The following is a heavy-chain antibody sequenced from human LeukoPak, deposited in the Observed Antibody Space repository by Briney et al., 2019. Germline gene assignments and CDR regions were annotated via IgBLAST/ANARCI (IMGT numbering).Heavy chain of an antibody. D-gene: IGHD3-22*01. Sequence: SQTLSLTCTVSGGSISSGDYYWSWIRQPPGKGLEWIGYIYYSGSTYYNPSLKRRVTISVDTSKNQFSLKLSSVTAADTAVYYCARGNYYDSSGYLYYFDYWGQGTLVTVSS. V-gene: IGHV4-30-4*08. CDR1: GGSISSGDYY. CDR2: IYYSGST. J-gene: IGHJ4*02. CDR3: ARGNYYDSSGYLYYFDY.